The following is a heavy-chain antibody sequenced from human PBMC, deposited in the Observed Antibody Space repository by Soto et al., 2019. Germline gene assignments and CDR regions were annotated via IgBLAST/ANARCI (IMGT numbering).Heavy chain of an antibody. CDR3: TTDFSISGSAIVHFDY. CDR1: GFTFSNAW. V-gene: IGHV3-15*01. D-gene: IGHD6-19*01. J-gene: IGHJ4*02. Sequence: PGGSLRLSCAASGFTFSNAWMSWVRQAPGKGLEWVGRIKSKTDGGTTDYAAPVKGRFTISRDDSKNTLYLQMNSLKTEDTAVYYCTTDFSISGSAIVHFDYWGQGTLVTVSS. CDR2: IKSKTDGGTT.